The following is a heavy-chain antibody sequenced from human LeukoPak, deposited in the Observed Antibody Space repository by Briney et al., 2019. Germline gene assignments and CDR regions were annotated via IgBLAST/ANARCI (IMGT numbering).Heavy chain of an antibody. Sequence: PSQTLSLTCAVSGGSISSGGYSWSWIRQPPGKGLEWIGYIYHSGSTYYNPSLKSRVTISVDGSKNQFSLKLSSVTAADTAVYYCARMDTAMVYFDYWGQGTLVTVSS. CDR2: IYHSGST. CDR1: GGSISSGGYS. J-gene: IGHJ4*02. V-gene: IGHV4-30-2*01. D-gene: IGHD5-18*01. CDR3: ARMDTAMVYFDY.